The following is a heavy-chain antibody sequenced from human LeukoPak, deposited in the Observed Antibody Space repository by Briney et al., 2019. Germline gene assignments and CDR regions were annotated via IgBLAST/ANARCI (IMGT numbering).Heavy chain of an antibody. J-gene: IGHJ4*02. CDR1: GITLSNYG. D-gene: IGHD3-10*01. CDR2: LSDSGGRT. CDR3: AKRGVVIRVILVGFHKEAYYFDS. V-gene: IGHV3-23*01. Sequence: PGGSLTLSCAVSGITLSNYGMSWVRQAPGKGLEWVAALSDSGGRTNYADSVKGRFTISRDNPKNTLYLQMNSLRAEDTAVYFCAKRGVVIRVILVGFHKEAYYFDSWGQGALVTVSS.